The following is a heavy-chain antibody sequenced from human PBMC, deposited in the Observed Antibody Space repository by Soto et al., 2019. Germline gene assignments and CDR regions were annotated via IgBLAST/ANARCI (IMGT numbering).Heavy chain of an antibody. V-gene: IGHV1-69*01. J-gene: IGHJ5*02. CDR3: ARDRDYSGYDNNWFDP. CDR2: IIPIFGTA. CDR1: GGTFSSYA. D-gene: IGHD5-12*01. Sequence: QVQLVQSGAEVKKPGSSVKVSCKASGGTFSSYAISWVRQAPGQGLEWMGGIIPIFGTANYEQKFQGRVTNTEDESTSTAYMELSSLRSEDTAVYYCARDRDYSGYDNNWFDPWGQGTLVTVSS.